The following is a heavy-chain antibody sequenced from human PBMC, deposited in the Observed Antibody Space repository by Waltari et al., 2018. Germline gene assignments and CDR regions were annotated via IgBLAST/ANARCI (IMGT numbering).Heavy chain of an antibody. J-gene: IGHJ4*02. CDR3: ASRYCSSTSCLYFDY. CDR1: GGSFSGYY. CDR2: INHSGST. Sequence: QVQLQQWGAGLLKPSETLSLTCAVYGGSFSGYYWSWLRQPPGKGLEWIGEINHSGSTNYNPSLKSRVTISVDTSKNQFSLKLSSVTAADTAVYYCASRYCSSTSCLYFDYWGQGTLVTVSS. D-gene: IGHD2-2*01. V-gene: IGHV4-34*01.